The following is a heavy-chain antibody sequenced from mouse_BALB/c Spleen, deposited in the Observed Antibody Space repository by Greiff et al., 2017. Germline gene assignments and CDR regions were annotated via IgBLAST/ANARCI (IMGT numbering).Heavy chain of an antibody. V-gene: IGHV3-2*02. CDR3: ARLSIYYDYYFDY. Sequence: VQLQQSGPGLVKPSQSLSLTCTVTGYSITSDYAWNWIRQFPGNKLEWMGYISYSGSTSYNPSLKSRISITRDTSKNQFFLQLNSVTTEDTATYYCARLSIYYDYYFDYWGQGTTLTVSS. CDR2: ISYSGST. D-gene: IGHD2-4*01. CDR1: GYSITSDYA. J-gene: IGHJ2*01.